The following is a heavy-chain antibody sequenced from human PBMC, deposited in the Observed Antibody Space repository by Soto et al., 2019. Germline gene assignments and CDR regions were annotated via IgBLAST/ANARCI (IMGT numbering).Heavy chain of an antibody. CDR1: GGSFSGYY. CDR2: INHSGST. Sequence: QVQLQQWGAGLLKPSETLSLTCAVYGGSFSGYYWSWIRQPPGKGLEWMGEINHSGSTNYNPSLKSRVTISVDTAKNQFSLKLSSVTAADTAVYYCARSVVVVAAAPPNYYYYGMDVWGQGTTVTVSS. J-gene: IGHJ6*02. CDR3: ARSVVVVAAAPPNYYYYGMDV. V-gene: IGHV4-34*01. D-gene: IGHD2-15*01.